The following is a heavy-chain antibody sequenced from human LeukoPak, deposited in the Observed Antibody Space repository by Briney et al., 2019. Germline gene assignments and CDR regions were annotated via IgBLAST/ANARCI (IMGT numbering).Heavy chain of an antibody. CDR1: GGTFSSYA. CDR3: ARDRGTYDILTGYYYYYMDV. Sequence: ASVKVSCKASGGTFSSYAISWVRQVPGQGLEWMGGIIPIFGTANYAQKFQGRVTITTDESTSTAYMELSSLRSEDTAVYYCARDRGTYDILTGYYYYYMDVWGKGTTVTVSS. V-gene: IGHV1-69*05. J-gene: IGHJ6*03. D-gene: IGHD3-9*01. CDR2: IIPIFGTA.